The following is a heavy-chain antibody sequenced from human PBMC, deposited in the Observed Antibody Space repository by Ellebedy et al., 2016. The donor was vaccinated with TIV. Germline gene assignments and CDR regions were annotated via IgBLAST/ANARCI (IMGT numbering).Heavy chain of an antibody. CDR3: VHIVVVTATGY. Sequence: GESLKISCAASEFTFSGSAMHWVRQASGKGLEWVGRIRSKANNYAKAYAASVKGRFTISRDDSKNTAYLQMNSLKTEDTAVYYCVHIVVVTATGYWGQGTLVTVSS. CDR1: EFTFSGSA. CDR2: IRSKANNYAK. J-gene: IGHJ4*02. V-gene: IGHV3-73*01. D-gene: IGHD2-21*02.